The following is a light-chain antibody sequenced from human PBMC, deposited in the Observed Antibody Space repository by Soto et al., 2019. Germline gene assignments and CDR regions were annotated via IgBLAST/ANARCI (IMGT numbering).Light chain of an antibody. CDR2: GAS. V-gene: IGKV3-15*01. CDR1: QGVSSS. J-gene: IGKJ1*01. Sequence: ERVMTQYTAALSVSPWERATLSCGASQGVSSSLAWYQQKPGQAPRLLIYGASTRATGIPARFSGSGSGTEFTLTISSLQSEDFAVYYCQQYNNWPPWTVGQGTKV. CDR3: QQYNNWPPWT.